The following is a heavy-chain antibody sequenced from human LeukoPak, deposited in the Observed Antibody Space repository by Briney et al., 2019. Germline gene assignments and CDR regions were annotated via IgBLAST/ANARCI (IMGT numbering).Heavy chain of an antibody. CDR2: IYYSGST. CDR1: GGSFSNYY. J-gene: IGHJ4*02. CDR3: ARQRGGYARNYFDY. V-gene: IGHV4-39*01. D-gene: IGHD5-12*01. Sequence: PSETLSLTCAVYGGSFSNYYWSWIRQPPGKGLEWIGSIYYSGSTYYNPSLKSRVTISVDTSKNQFSLKLSSVTAADTAVYYCARQRGGYARNYFDYWGQGTLVTVSS.